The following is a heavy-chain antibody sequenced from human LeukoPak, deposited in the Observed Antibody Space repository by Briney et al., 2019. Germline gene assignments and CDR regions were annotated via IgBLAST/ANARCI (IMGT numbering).Heavy chain of an antibody. V-gene: IGHV4-39*07. J-gene: IGHJ4*02. CDR3: ARGHHLHFY. Sequence: PSETLSLTCTVSGGSISSSSYYWSWIRQPPGKGLEWIGEINHSGSTNYNPSLKSRVTISVDTSKNQFSLKLSSVTAADTAVYYCARGHHLHFYWGQGTLVTVSS. CDR1: GGSISSSSYY. D-gene: IGHD3-3*02. CDR2: INHSGST.